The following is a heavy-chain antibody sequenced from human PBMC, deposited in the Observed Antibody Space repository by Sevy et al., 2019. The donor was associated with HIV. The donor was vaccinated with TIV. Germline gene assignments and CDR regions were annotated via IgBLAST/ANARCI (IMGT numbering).Heavy chain of an antibody. CDR2: ISYDGSNK. V-gene: IGHV3-30*18. CDR3: AKGGGNNITCYGMDV. CDR1: GFTFSNYG. D-gene: IGHD2-15*01. Sequence: GGSLRLSCAASGFTFSNYGMHWVRQAPGRGLEWVAVISYDGSNKYYADSVKGRFTISRDNSKKPLYLQMNSLRAEDTDGYYCAKGGGNNITCYGMDVWGQGTTVTVSS. J-gene: IGHJ6*02.